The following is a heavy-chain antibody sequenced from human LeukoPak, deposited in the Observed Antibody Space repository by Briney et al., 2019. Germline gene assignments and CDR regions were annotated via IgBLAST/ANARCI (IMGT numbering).Heavy chain of an antibody. CDR2: MNPNSGNT. Sequence: ASVKVSCKASGYTFTNYDINWVRQATGQGLEWMGWMNPNSGNTGYAQKSQGRVNMTRNISISTAYMQLSGLRSEDTAVYYCVKNGQQLRYFQHWGQGTLVTVSS. D-gene: IGHD6-13*01. J-gene: IGHJ1*01. CDR1: GYTFTNYD. V-gene: IGHV1-8*01. CDR3: VKNGQQLRYFQH.